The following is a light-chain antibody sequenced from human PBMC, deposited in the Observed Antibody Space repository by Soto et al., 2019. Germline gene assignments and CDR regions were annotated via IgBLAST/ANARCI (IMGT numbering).Light chain of an antibody. Sequence: QSVLTQPASVSGSPGQSITISCAGPNSDVGDYNYFSWYQHHPGKAPKLILYDVTSRPSGVSDRFSGSKSGNTASLTISGLRAEDEADYYCSSYTSSSVVFGGGTKVTVL. J-gene: IGLJ2*01. CDR1: NSDVGDYNY. V-gene: IGLV2-14*03. CDR3: SSYTSSSVV. CDR2: DVT.